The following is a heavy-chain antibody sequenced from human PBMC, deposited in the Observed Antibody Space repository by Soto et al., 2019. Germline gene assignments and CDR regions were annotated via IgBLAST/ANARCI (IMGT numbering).Heavy chain of an antibody. Sequence: ASVKVSCKASGYTFTSYYMHCGRQAPGQGLEWMGIINPSGGSTSYAQKFQGRVTMTRDTSTSTVYMELSSLRSEDTAVYYCARDLRLLTGTIGFGMDVWGQGTTVTVSS. CDR1: GYTFTSYY. V-gene: IGHV1-46*01. CDR3: ARDLRLLTGTIGFGMDV. J-gene: IGHJ6*02. D-gene: IGHD1-1*01. CDR2: INPSGGST.